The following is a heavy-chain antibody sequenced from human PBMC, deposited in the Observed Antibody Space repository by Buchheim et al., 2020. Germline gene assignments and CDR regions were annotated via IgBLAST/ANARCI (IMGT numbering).Heavy chain of an antibody. D-gene: IGHD6-19*01. CDR3: ARGGGWTDF. J-gene: IGHJ4*02. CDR1: RFSFSSYW. Sequence: EVQLLESGGGLVQPGGSLRLSCEASRFSFSSYWMSWVRQAPGKGLEWVASVKKDGSETYYVDFARGRFTISRDNAKNSLYLQMNSLRAEDTAVYFCARGGGWTDFWGQGA. CDR2: VKKDGSET. V-gene: IGHV3-7*01.